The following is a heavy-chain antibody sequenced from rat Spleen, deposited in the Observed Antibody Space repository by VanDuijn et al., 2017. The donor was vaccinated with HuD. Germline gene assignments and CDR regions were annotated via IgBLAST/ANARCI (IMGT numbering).Heavy chain of an antibody. CDR1: GFTFSNYY. Sequence: EVQLVESGGGLEQPGRSLKLSCAASGFTFSNYYMAWVRQAPTRGLEWVAYITTGGGTTFYRDSVKGRFTISRDNAKSTLYLQMDSLRSEDTATYYCTTGTIAAPYWYFDFWGPGTMVTVSS. J-gene: IGHJ1*01. CDR3: TTGTIAAPYWYFDF. V-gene: IGHV5-27*01. CDR2: ITTGGGTT. D-gene: IGHD1-2*01.